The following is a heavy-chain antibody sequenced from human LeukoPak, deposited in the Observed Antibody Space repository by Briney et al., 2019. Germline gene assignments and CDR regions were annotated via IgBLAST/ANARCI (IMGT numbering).Heavy chain of an antibody. V-gene: IGHV3-21*01. Sequence: GSLRLSCAASGFTFRSYNMNWVRQAPGKRPEWVSSISSSSSYIYYADSVKGRFTISRDNAKNSLYLQMNSLRAEDTALYYCARGASRADYWGQGTLVSFSS. J-gene: IGHJ4*02. CDR2: ISSSSSYI. CDR1: GFTFRSYN. CDR3: ARGASRADY.